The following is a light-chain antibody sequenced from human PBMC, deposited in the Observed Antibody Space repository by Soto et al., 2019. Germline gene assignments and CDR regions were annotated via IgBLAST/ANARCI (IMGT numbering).Light chain of an antibody. CDR1: SSNIGSNA. V-gene: IGLV1-44*01. Sequence: QSVLTQPPSASGTPGQRVTISCSGSSSNIGSNAVNWYQQFPGTAPKLLICTDNQRPSGVPDRFSGSKSGTSASLAISGLQSEDEADYFCAAWDGSLNAYVFGTETKLTVL. CDR2: TDN. J-gene: IGLJ1*01. CDR3: AAWDGSLNAYV.